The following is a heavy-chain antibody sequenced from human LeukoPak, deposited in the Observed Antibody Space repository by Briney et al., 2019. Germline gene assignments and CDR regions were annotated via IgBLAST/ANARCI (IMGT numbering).Heavy chain of an antibody. CDR3: ARSCGSTSCSDGDWFDP. Sequence: NSSETLSLTCAVHGGSFSGYHWNWIRQSPGKGLEWIASISYSGSTYFNPSLKSRVTISVDTSKSEFSLKLSSMTAADTAVYYCARSCGSTSCSDGDWFDPWGQGTLVTVSS. CDR1: GGSFSGYH. J-gene: IGHJ5*02. CDR2: ISYSGST. V-gene: IGHV4-34*01. D-gene: IGHD2-2*01.